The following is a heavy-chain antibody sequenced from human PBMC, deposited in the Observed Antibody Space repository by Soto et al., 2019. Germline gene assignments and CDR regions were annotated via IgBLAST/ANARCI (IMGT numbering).Heavy chain of an antibody. CDR2: IYSGGST. Sequence: EVQLVESGGGLVQPGGSLRLSCAASGFTVSSNYMSWVRQAPGKGLEWVSVIYSGGSTYYADSVKGRFTISRDNSKNTLYLQMNSLSAEDTAVYYCARDREYSSGWYAGFDYWGQGTLVTVSS. CDR3: ARDREYSSGWYAGFDY. V-gene: IGHV3-66*01. CDR1: GFTVSSNY. D-gene: IGHD6-19*01. J-gene: IGHJ4*02.